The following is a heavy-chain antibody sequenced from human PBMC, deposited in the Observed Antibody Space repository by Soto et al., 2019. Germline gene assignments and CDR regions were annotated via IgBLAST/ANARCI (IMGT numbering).Heavy chain of an antibody. CDR1: GFTFDDFA. D-gene: IGHD1-26*01. V-gene: IGHV3-9*01. J-gene: IGHJ6*02. CDR3: AKDSSGSYFVDYYYYYGMDV. CDR2: MSWNRGSI. Sequence: PGGSLRLSCVASGFTFDDFAMHWVRQAPGKGLEWVSGMSWNRGSIVYADSVKGRFTIARDNAKNSLYLQMNSLRAEDTAVYYCAKDSSGSYFVDYYYYYGMDVWGQGTTVTVSS.